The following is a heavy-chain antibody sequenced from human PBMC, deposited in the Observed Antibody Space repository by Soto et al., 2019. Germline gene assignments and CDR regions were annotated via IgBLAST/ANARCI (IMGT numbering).Heavy chain of an antibody. D-gene: IGHD3-3*01. J-gene: IGHJ6*02. CDR2: IYTSGST. V-gene: IGHV4-4*07. CDR1: GGSISSYY. Sequence: ETLSLTCTVSGGSISSYYWSWIRQPAGKGLEWIGRIYTSGSTNYNPSLKSRVTMSVDTSKNQFSLKLSSVTAADTAVYYCARDVTIFGVVIIGDGMDVWGQGTTVTVSS. CDR3: ARDVTIFGVVIIGDGMDV.